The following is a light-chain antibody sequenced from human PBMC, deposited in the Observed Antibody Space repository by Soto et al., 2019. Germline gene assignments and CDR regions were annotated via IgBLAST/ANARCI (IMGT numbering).Light chain of an antibody. CDR1: QGISSY. V-gene: IGKV1-27*01. CDR2: AAS. Sequence: DIQMTQSPSSLSASVGGRVTITCRASQGISSYLAWYQQKPGKVPKLLIYAASTLQSGVPSRFSGSGSGTDFTLTISSLQPEDVATYYCQKYNSAPSTFGGGTKVDIK. J-gene: IGKJ4*01. CDR3: QKYNSAPST.